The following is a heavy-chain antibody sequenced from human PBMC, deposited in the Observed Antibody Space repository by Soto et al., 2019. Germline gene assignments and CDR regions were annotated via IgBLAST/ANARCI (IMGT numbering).Heavy chain of an antibody. CDR1: GGSISSGGYY. J-gene: IGHJ6*02. CDR3: ARDQKIVVVPAASVRGGMDV. D-gene: IGHD2-2*01. V-gene: IGHV4-31*03. CDR2: IYYSGST. Sequence: QVQLQESGPGLVKPSQTLSLTCTVSGGSISSGGYYWSWIRQHPGKGLEWIGYIYYSGSTYYNPSLKSRVTISVDTSKNQFSLKLSSVTAADTAVYYCARDQKIVVVPAASVRGGMDVWGQGTTVTVSS.